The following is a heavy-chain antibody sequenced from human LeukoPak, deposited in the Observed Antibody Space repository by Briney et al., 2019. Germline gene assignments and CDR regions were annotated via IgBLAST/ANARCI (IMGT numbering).Heavy chain of an antibody. Sequence: GGSLRLSCVVSGFSVRNNYVSWVRQAPGKGLEWVLVIYAGDTIHYADSVKGRFTISRDNSKNTLYLQMNSLRAEDTAVYYCAKGRRVAAYYMDVWGKGTTVTVSS. CDR2: IYAGDTI. D-gene: IGHD6-6*01. CDR3: AKGRRVAAYYMDV. J-gene: IGHJ6*03. V-gene: IGHV3-66*01. CDR1: GFSVRNNY.